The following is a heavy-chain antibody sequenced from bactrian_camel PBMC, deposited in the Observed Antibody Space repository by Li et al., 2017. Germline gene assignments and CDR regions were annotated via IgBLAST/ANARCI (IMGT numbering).Heavy chain of an antibody. Sequence: VQLVESGGGLVQPGGSLRLSCAASGFISRSYGMSWVRQAQGKGLEWVSGIGSDGTAYYADSVKGRFTVSRDNAKNTLYLQIHSLKTEDTAVYYCAKDLCGFTGATVSRTIVGKSHWGQGTQVTVS. CDR3: AKDLCGFTGATVSRTIVGKSH. CDR1: GFISRSYG. D-gene: IGHD6*01. J-gene: IGHJ4*01. V-gene: IGHV3S10*01. CDR2: IGSDGTA.